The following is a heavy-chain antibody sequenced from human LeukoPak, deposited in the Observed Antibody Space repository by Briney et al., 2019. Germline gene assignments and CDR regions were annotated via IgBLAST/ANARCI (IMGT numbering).Heavy chain of an antibody. CDR3: ARPYYYDSRIDP. Sequence: SQTLSLTCTVSGGSISSGDYYWSWIRQPPGKGLEWIAYMYYSGSTYYNPSLKNQLSLKLSSVTAADTAVYYCARPYYYDSRIDPWGQGILVTVSS. J-gene: IGHJ5*02. CDR2: MYYSGST. CDR1: GGSISSGDYY. V-gene: IGHV4-30-4*01. D-gene: IGHD3-22*01.